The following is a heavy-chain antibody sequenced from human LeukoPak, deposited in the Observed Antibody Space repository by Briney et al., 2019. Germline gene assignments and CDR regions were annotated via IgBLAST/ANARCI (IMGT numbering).Heavy chain of an antibody. V-gene: IGHV3-53*05. D-gene: IGHD1-26*01. J-gene: IGHJ4*02. CDR2: IYSGGST. CDR1: GFTVSSNY. Sequence: GGSLRLSCAASGFTVSSNYMSWVRQAPGKGLEWVSVIYSGGSTYYADSVKGRFTISRDVSKSTLYLQMDSLRLDDTAVYYCAREGSSGGYGAFDYWGQGTLVTVSS. CDR3: AREGSSGGYGAFDY.